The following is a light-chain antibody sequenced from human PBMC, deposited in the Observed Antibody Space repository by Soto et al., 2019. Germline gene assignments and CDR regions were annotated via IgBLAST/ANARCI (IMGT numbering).Light chain of an antibody. CDR2: GAS. CDR1: QTVISNY. Sequence: EIVLTQSPGTLSLSPGERATLSCRASQTVISNYLAWYQQKPGQAPRLLIYGASTRATGIPDRFSGSGSGTDFTLIISRLEPEDFAGYYCQQYGSSSWTFGPGNKVEIK. V-gene: IGKV3-20*01. J-gene: IGKJ1*01. CDR3: QQYGSSSWT.